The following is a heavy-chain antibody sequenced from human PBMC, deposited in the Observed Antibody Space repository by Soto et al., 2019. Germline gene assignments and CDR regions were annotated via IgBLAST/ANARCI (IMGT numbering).Heavy chain of an antibody. D-gene: IGHD2-15*01. J-gene: IGHJ5*02. CDR3: AKDYGYCSGGSCYSSGWFDP. CDR2: ISYDGSNK. V-gene: IGHV3-30*18. Sequence: GVSLRLSCAASGFTFSSYGMHWVCEAPGKGLEWVAVISYDGSNKYYADSVKGRFTISRDNSKNTLYLQMNSLRAEDTAVYYCAKDYGYCSGGSCYSSGWFDPWGQGT. CDR1: GFTFSSYG.